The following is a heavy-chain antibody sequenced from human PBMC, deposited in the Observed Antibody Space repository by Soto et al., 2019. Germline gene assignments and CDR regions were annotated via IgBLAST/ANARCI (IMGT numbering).Heavy chain of an antibody. CDR1: GFTFSSYG. D-gene: IGHD4-17*01. V-gene: IGHV3-33*01. Sequence: QVQLVESGGGVVQPGRSLRLSCAASGFTFSSYGMHWVRQAPGKGLEWVAVIWYDGSNKYYADSVKGRFTISRDNSKNTLYLQMNSLRAEDTAVYYCARASKTTVVYFDYWGQGTLVTVSS. J-gene: IGHJ4*02. CDR3: ARASKTTVVYFDY. CDR2: IWYDGSNK.